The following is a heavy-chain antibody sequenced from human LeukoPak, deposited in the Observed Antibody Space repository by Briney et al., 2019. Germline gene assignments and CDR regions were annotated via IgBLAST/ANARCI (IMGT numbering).Heavy chain of an antibody. CDR1: GFTLSSYA. Sequence: GGSLRLSCAASGFTLSSYAMSWVRQAPGKGLEWVSAISGSGGSTYYADSVKGRFTISRDNSKNTLYLQMNSLRAEDTAVYYCAKGSWYYDFWSGSSYYYYGMDVWGQGTTVTVSS. CDR3: AKGSWYYDFWSGSSYYYYGMDV. D-gene: IGHD3-3*01. J-gene: IGHJ6*02. CDR2: ISGSGGST. V-gene: IGHV3-23*01.